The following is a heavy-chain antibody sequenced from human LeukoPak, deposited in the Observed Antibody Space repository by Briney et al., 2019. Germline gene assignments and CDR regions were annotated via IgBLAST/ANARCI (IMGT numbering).Heavy chain of an antibody. V-gene: IGHV3-23*01. CDR1: GFAFTNYA. Sequence: GGSLRLSCAASGFAFTNYAMSWVRQASGKGLEWVSSISGSGGSTYYADSVKGRFTVSRDNSKNTLYLQMNSLRAEDTALYYCAKVQSGYNYGWFDPWGQGTLVTVSS. J-gene: IGHJ5*02. CDR2: ISGSGGST. D-gene: IGHD5-18*01. CDR3: AKVQSGYNYGWFDP.